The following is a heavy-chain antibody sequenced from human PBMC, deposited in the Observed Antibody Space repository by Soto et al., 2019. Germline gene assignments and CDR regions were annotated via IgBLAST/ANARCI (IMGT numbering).Heavy chain of an antibody. CDR3: ATVATNSYNWLDP. J-gene: IGHJ5*02. Sequence: GGSLRLSCAASGFTFSTFRMHWVRQAPGKGLVWVSRINTDGSKTTYAASVKGRFTISRDNAKNTVYLQMDSLRAEDAAVYYCATVATNSYNWLDPWGQGTLVTVSS. CDR2: INTDGSKT. CDR1: GFTFSTFR. V-gene: IGHV3-74*01. D-gene: IGHD5-12*01.